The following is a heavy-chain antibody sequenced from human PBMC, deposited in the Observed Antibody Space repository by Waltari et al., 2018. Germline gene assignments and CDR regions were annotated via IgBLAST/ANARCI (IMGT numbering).Heavy chain of an antibody. Sequence: QVQLVESGGGVVKPGGSLRLSCAASGFTLSSCGMHWVRQAPGKGLGWVALLRYDGTNKYYAGPVKGRFIISRDDSKNTLYLQMNSLRAEDTAVYYCVTNYGSETYYEFDYWGQGTLVTVSS. J-gene: IGHJ4*02. D-gene: IGHD3-10*01. CDR3: VTNYGSETYYEFDY. V-gene: IGHV3-30*02. CDR2: LRYDGTNK. CDR1: GFTLSSCG.